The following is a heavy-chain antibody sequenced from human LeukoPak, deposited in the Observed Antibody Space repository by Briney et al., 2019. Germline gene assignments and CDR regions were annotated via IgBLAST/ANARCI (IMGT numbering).Heavy chain of an antibody. J-gene: IGHJ5*02. CDR3: ARSILTGYNWFDP. V-gene: IGHV3-33*01. CDR1: GFTFSSYG. Sequence: GGSLRLSCAASGFTFSSYGMHWVRQAPGKGLEGVAVIWYDGSNKYYADSVKGRFTISRDNSKDTLYLQMNSLRAEVTAVYYCARSILTGYNWFDPWGQGTLVTVSS. CDR2: IWYDGSNK. D-gene: IGHD3-9*01.